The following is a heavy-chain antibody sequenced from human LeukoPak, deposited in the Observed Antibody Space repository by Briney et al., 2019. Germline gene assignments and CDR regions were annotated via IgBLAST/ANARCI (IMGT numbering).Heavy chain of an antibody. CDR1: GGTLRSYA. J-gene: IGHJ4*02. CDR2: FVPLIGTP. Sequence: SVKVSCKASGGTLRSYAIPWVRQAPDQGLEWMGVFVPLIGTPEYAPKFQGRVTITTDESTSTAYMELSSLRSEDTALYYCARETGRNYDFWSGFDSWGQGTLVTVSS. CDR3: ARETGRNYDFWSGFDS. V-gene: IGHV1-69*05. D-gene: IGHD3-3*01.